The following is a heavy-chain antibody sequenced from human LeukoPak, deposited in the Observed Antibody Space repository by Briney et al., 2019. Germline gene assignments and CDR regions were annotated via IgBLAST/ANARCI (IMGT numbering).Heavy chain of an antibody. CDR3: AKDLSGRKGPFDY. V-gene: IGHV3-74*01. Sequence: GGSLRLSCAASGFTFSNYWMHWVRQAPGKGLVWVSRINADGSVTDYVDSVKGRFTISRDNTKNTVYLQMNSLRAEDTAVYYCAKDLSGRKGPFDYWGQGTLVTVSS. J-gene: IGHJ4*02. CDR2: INADGSVT. D-gene: IGHD3-10*01. CDR1: GFTFSNYW.